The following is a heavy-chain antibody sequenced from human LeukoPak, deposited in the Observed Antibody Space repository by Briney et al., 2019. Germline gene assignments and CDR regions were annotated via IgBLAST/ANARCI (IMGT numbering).Heavy chain of an antibody. J-gene: IGHJ6*02. CDR2: ISWDGGST. V-gene: IGHV3-43*01. CDR1: GFTFDDYT. Sequence: PGGSLRLSCAASGFTFDDYTMLWVRQAPGKGLEWVSLISWDGGSTYYADSVKGRFTISRDNSKNSLYLQMNSLRTEDTALYYCAKGIYYGGNLHDYYYGMDVWGQGTTVTVSS. CDR3: AKGIYYGGNLHDYYYGMDV. D-gene: IGHD2-21*02.